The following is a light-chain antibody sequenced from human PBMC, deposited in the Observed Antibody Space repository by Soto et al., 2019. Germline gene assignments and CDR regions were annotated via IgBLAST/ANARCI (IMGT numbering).Light chain of an antibody. CDR1: SSNIGGTNY. Sequence: QSVLTQPPSASGTPGQRVTISCSGSSSNIGGTNYAYWYQQLPGTAPKLVIYSNNLRPSGVPERISGSKSGSSASLAISGLRSEDEAEYYCASWNDSLRAVIFGGGTKLTVL. CDR3: ASWNDSLRAVI. V-gene: IGLV1-47*02. CDR2: SNN. J-gene: IGLJ2*01.